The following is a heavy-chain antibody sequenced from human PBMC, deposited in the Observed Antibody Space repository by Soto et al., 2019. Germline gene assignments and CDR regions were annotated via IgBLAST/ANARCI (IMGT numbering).Heavy chain of an antibody. J-gene: IGHJ4*02. D-gene: IGHD7-27*01. Sequence: ASVKVSCKASAYTFNTFGVTLVRQAPGQGLEWMGCISGYGGKRDYSRKLQGRITLTADPSTSTSYMELRNLTSDDTAVYYCARGWGKYFAVNXFWGQGTLVTVSS. CDR3: ARGWGKYFAVNXF. V-gene: IGHV1-18*01. CDR1: AYTFNTFG. CDR2: ISGYGGKR.